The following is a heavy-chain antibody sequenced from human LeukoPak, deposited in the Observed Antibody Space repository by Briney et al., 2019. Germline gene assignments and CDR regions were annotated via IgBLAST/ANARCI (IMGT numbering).Heavy chain of an antibody. CDR2: ISSSGSTI. V-gene: IGHV3-48*04. Sequence: GGSLRLSCAASGFTFSSYSMSWVRQAPGKGLEWVSYISSSGSTIYYADSVKGRFTISRDNAKNSLYLQMNSLRAEDTAVYYCARPDYGDYAAFDIWGQGTMVTVSS. D-gene: IGHD4-17*01. CDR3: ARPDYGDYAAFDI. J-gene: IGHJ3*02. CDR1: GFTFSSYS.